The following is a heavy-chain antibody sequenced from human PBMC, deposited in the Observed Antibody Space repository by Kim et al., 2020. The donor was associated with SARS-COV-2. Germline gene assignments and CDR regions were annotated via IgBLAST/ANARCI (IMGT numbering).Heavy chain of an antibody. V-gene: IGHV4-34*01. Sequence: SETLSLTCAVYGGSFSGYYWSWIRQPPGKGLEWIGEINHSGSTNYNPSLKSRVTISVDTSKNQFSLKLSSVTAADTAVYYCARWFRSKGFDYWGQGTLVT. J-gene: IGHJ4*02. CDR2: INHSGST. CDR1: GGSFSGYY. CDR3: ARWFRSKGFDY. D-gene: IGHD3-10*01.